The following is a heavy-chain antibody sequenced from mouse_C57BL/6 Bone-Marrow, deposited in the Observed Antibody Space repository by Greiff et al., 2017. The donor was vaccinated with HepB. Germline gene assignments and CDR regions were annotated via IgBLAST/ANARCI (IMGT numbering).Heavy chain of an antibody. Sequence: QVQLKESGPGLVKPSQSLFLTCSITGFPFTSGYYWFWIRQSPGKPLEWMGYITQSGETFYNPSLQSPISITRETSKNQFFIQLSSVTTEDTAMYYCAGDKGLPYAMDYWGQGTSVTVSS. J-gene: IGHJ4*01. CDR2: ITQSGET. CDR3: AGDKGLPYAMDY. D-gene: IGHD2-4*01. CDR1: GFPFTSGYY. V-gene: IGHV12-3*01.